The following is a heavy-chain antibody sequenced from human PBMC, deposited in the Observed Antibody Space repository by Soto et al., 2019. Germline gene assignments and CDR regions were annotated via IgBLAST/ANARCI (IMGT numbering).Heavy chain of an antibody. CDR2: INTGNGNT. CDR1: GYTFTSYG. J-gene: IGHJ4*02. CDR3: ARSTPYGSGSYYSDY. V-gene: IGHV1-3*04. D-gene: IGHD3-10*01. Sequence: ASVKVSCKTSGYTFTSYGISWVRQAPGQGLEWMGWINTGNGNTKYSQKFQGRVTITRDTSASTAYMELSSLRSEDTAVYYCARSTPYGSGSYYSDYWGQGTLVTSPQ.